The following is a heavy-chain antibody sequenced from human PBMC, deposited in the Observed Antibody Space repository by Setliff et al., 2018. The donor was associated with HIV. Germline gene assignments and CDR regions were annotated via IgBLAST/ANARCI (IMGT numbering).Heavy chain of an antibody. Sequence: SLRLSCTASGFTFIDYALNWVRQAPGKGLEWVSSISSSGSYIYYAESVKGRFTISRDNSLYLQMDSLRAEDTAVYYCARVGSYWTQFDYWGQGTLVTVSS. CDR2: ISSSGSYI. V-gene: IGHV3-21*04. CDR1: GFTFIDYA. J-gene: IGHJ4*02. CDR3: ARVGSYWTQFDY. D-gene: IGHD2-15*01.